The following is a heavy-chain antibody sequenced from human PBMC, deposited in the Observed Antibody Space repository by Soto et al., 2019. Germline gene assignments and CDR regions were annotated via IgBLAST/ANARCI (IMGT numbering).Heavy chain of an antibody. CDR2: IKSKTDGGTT. J-gene: IGHJ6*02. CDR3: TTATAIDYYYYGMDV. CDR1: GFTFSNAW. V-gene: IGHV3-15*01. Sequence: PGGSLRLSCAASGFTFSNAWMSWVRQAPGKGLEWVGRIKSKTDGGTTDYAAPVKGRFTISRDDSKNTLYLQMNSLKTEDTAVYYCTTATAIDYYYYGMDVWGQGTTVTVSS. D-gene: IGHD4-4*01.